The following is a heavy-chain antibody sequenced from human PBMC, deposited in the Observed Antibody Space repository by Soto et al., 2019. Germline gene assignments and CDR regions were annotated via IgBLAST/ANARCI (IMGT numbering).Heavy chain of an antibody. D-gene: IGHD3-9*01. V-gene: IGHV4-39*01. J-gene: IGHJ4*02. CDR3: ARGEARYCDILTGYCDY. CDR2: IYYSGST. CDR1: GGSISSSSYY. Sequence: SETLSLTCTVSGGSISSSSYYWGWIRQPPGKGLEWIGSIYYSGSTYYNPSLKSRVTISVDTSKNQFSLKLSSVTAADTAVYYCARGEARYCDILTGYCDYWGQGTLVTV.